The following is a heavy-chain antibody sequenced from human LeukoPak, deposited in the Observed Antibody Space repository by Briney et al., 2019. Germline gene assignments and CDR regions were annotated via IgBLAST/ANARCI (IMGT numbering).Heavy chain of an antibody. D-gene: IGHD2-15*01. J-gene: IGHJ4*02. CDR2: ISSTSTYI. Sequence: GGSLRLSCVASEFTFSSYTINWVRQAPGKGLEWVSSISSTSTYISYADSVKGRFTISRDNAKNSLYLQMNSLRAEDTAVYYCARGGGNFDYWGQGTLVTVSS. V-gene: IGHV3-21*01. CDR1: EFTFSSYT. CDR3: ARGGGNFDY.